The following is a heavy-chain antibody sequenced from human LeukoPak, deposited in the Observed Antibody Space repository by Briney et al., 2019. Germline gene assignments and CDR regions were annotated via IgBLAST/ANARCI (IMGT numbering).Heavy chain of an antibody. Sequence: ASVKVSCKASGGTFSSYAISWVRQAPGQGLEWMGGIIPIFGTANYAQKFQGRVTITADESTSTAYMELSSLRSEDTAVYYCARGLIPAAASPFDYWGQGTLVTVSS. CDR1: GGTFSSYA. CDR3: ARGLIPAAASPFDY. D-gene: IGHD2-2*01. CDR2: IIPIFGTA. V-gene: IGHV1-69*01. J-gene: IGHJ4*02.